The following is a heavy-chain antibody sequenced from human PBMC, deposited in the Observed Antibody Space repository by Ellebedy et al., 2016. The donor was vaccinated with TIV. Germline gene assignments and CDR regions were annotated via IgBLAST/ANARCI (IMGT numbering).Heavy chain of an antibody. D-gene: IGHD2-15*01. V-gene: IGHV4-59*01. CDR2: IYYSGST. CDR1: GGSISSYY. Sequence: MPGGSLRLSCTVSGGSISSYYWSWIRQPPGKGLEWIGYIYYSGSTNYNPSLKSRVTISVDTSKNRFSLRLSSVTAADTAVYCCASTGRGGSTGMDVWGQGTTVTVSS. J-gene: IGHJ6*02. CDR3: ASTGRGGSTGMDV.